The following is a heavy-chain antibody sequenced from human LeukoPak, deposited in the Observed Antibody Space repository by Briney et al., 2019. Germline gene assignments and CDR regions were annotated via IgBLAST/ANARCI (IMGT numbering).Heavy chain of an antibody. Sequence: SETLSLTCTVSGGSISTTSYYWSWIRQPPGKGLEWIGEINHSGSTNYNPSLKSRVTISVDTSKNQFSLKLSSVTAADTAVYYCARSSRGATRVDYWGQGTLVTVSS. CDR3: ARSSRGATRVDY. D-gene: IGHD1-26*01. CDR1: GGSISTTSYY. J-gene: IGHJ4*02. CDR2: INHSGST. V-gene: IGHV4-39*07.